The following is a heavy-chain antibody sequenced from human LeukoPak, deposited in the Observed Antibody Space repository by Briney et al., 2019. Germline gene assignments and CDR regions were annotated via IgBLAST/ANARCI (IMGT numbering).Heavy chain of an antibody. Sequence: SETLSLTCTVSGGSISSSSYYWGWIRQPPGKGLEWIGSIYYSGSTYYNPSLKSRVTISVDTSKNRFSLKLSSVTAADTAVYYCARANYYDTSGYSRGAFDIWGQGTMVTVSS. CDR3: ARANYYDTSGYSRGAFDI. CDR2: IYYSGST. CDR1: GGSISSSSYY. J-gene: IGHJ3*02. D-gene: IGHD3-22*01. V-gene: IGHV4-39*07.